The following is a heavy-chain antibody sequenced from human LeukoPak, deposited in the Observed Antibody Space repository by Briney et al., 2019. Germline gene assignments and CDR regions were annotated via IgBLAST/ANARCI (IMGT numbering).Heavy chain of an antibody. V-gene: IGHV4-34*01. D-gene: IGHD3-10*01. J-gene: IGHJ3*02. CDR2: TNHSGSP. Sequence: SETLSLTCAVYGGSFSGYYWSWLRQPPGKGLEWIGETNHSGSPNYNPSLKSRVTISIDTSKNQFSLKLSPVTAADTAVYYCARDLSDYYGSGSYRPIDAFDIWGQGTMVTVSS. CDR1: GGSFSGYY. CDR3: ARDLSDYYGSGSYRPIDAFDI.